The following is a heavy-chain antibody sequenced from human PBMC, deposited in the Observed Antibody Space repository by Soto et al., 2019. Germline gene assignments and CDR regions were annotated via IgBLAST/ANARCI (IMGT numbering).Heavy chain of an antibody. Sequence: QEQLVQPGAEVKKPGSSMKVSCKASGDIFSSFAISWVRQAPGQGLECMGGIIPVFGTTNYAQKFQDRVTITADESTNTAYMELSSLRSEDTAIYYCAMGGSPYVWFNEYWGQGTLVTVSS. D-gene: IGHD3-16*01. V-gene: IGHV1-69*01. CDR2: IIPVFGTT. CDR1: GDIFSSFA. CDR3: AMGGSPYVWFNEY. J-gene: IGHJ4*02.